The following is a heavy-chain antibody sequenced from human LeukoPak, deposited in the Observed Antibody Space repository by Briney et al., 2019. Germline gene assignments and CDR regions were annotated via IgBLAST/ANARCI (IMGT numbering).Heavy chain of an antibody. V-gene: IGHV1-69*01. CDR1: GGTFSSYA. D-gene: IGHD6-19*01. CDR2: IIPIFGTA. J-gene: IGHJ4*02. CDR3: ARDGIAVAETGGGLGY. Sequence: SVKVSCKASGGTFSSYAISWVRQAPGQGLEWMGGIIPIFGTANYAQKFQGRVTITADESTSTAYMELSSLRSEDTAVYYCARDGIAVAETGGGLGYWGQGTLVTVSS.